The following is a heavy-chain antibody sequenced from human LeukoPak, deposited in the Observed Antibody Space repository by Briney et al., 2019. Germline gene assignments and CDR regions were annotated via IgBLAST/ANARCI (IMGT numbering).Heavy chain of an antibody. CDR2: IHSDSKT. J-gene: IGHJ3*02. Sequence: GGSLRLSCAASGFTVSDNYMSWVRQAPGKGLEWVSVIHSDSKTYYADSVKGRFTISRDNSKNTLYLQMNSLRAEDTAVYYCAGELLGWLQVPGAFDIWGQGTMVTVSS. D-gene: IGHD5-24*01. CDR3: AGELLGWLQVPGAFDI. V-gene: IGHV3-66*01. CDR1: GFTVSDNY.